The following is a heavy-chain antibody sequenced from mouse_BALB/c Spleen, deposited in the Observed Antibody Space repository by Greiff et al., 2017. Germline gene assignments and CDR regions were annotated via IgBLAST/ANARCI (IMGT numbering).Heavy chain of an antibody. J-gene: IGHJ1*01. CDR2: INPYNDGT. D-gene: IGHD1-1*01. V-gene: IGHV1-14*01. CDR1: GYTFTSYV. Sequence: VHVKQSGPELVKPGASVKMSCKASGYTFTSYVMHWVKQKPGQGLEWIGYINPYNDGTKYNEKFKGKATLTSDKSSSTAYMELSSLTSEDSAVYYCARDYYGSRRYFDVWGAGTTVSVS. CDR3: ARDYYGSRRYFDV.